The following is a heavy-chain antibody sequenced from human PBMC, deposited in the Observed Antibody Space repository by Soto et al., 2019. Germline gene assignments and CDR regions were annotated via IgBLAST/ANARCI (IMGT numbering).Heavy chain of an antibody. V-gene: IGHV4-59*01. D-gene: IGHD1-26*01. J-gene: IGHJ4*02. CDR3: ARRYGGNFDY. CDR2: IYYSGST. CDR1: GGSITTYY. Sequence: SETLSLTCTVSGGSITTYYWSWIRQPPGKGLEWIGYIYYSGSTNYNPSLKSRVTISVDTSKNQFSLKLSSVTAADTAVYYCARRYGGNFDYWGQGTLVTVS.